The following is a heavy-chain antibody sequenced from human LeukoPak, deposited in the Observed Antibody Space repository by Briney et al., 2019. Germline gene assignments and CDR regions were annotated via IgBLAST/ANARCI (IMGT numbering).Heavy chain of an antibody. CDR1: GFTFSSYA. D-gene: IGHD1-26*01. J-gene: IGHJ4*02. CDR2: ISSSSSYI. V-gene: IGHV3-21*01. CDR3: ARGSGSYHDY. Sequence: GGSLRLSCAASGFTFSSYAMSWVRQAPGKGLEWVSSISSSSSYIYYADSVKGRFTISRDNAKNSLYLQMNSLRAEDTAVYYCARGSGSYHDYWGQGTLVTVSS.